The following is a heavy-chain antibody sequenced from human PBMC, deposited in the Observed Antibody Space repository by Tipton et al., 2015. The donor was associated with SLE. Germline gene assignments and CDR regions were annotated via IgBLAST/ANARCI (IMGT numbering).Heavy chain of an antibody. J-gene: IGHJ4*02. Sequence: LRLSCTVSGGSISSSSYYWGWIRQPPGKGLEWIGSIYYSGSTYYNPSLKSRVTISVDTSKNQFSLKLSSVTAADTAVYHCAREGVSGYFDYWGQGTLVTVSS. CDR1: GGSISSSSYY. CDR2: IYYSGST. D-gene: IGHD3-10*01. CDR3: AREGVSGYFDY. V-gene: IGHV4-39*07.